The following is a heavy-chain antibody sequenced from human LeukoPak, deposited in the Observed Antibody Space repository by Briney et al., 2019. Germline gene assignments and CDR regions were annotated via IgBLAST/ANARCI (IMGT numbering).Heavy chain of an antibody. V-gene: IGHV1-18*01. CDR2: TSTYNGHT. Sequence: GASVKVSCKASGYTFTNYGISWVRQAPGHGLEWMGWTSTYNGHTNYAQKLQGRVTMTTDTSTSTAYMDLRSLRTDDTAVYYCARVRFPYWYFDLWGRGTLLTVSS. CDR3: ARVRFPYWYFDL. J-gene: IGHJ2*01. CDR1: GYTFTNYG.